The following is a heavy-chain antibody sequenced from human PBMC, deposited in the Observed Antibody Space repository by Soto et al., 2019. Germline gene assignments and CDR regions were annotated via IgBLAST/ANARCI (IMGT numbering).Heavy chain of an antibody. Sequence: GESLKISCAASGFTFSSYSMNWVRQAPGKGLEWVSSISSSSSYIYYADSVKGRFTISRDNAKNSLYLQMNSLRAEDTAVYYCARAVNYDILTGYSPYYYMDVWGKGTTVTVSS. D-gene: IGHD3-9*01. CDR1: GFTFSSYS. CDR2: ISSSSSYI. V-gene: IGHV3-21*01. CDR3: ARAVNYDILTGYSPYYYMDV. J-gene: IGHJ6*03.